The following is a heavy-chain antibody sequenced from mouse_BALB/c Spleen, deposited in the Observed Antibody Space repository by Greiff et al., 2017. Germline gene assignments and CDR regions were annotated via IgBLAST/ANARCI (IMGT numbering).Heavy chain of an antibody. Sequence: EVHLVESGPGLVKPSQSLSLTCTVTGYSITSDYAWNWIRQFPGNKLEWMGYISYSGSTSYNPSLKSRISITRDTSKNQFFLQLNSVTTEDTATYYCADYYYGSSYGWFAYWGQGTLVTVSA. D-gene: IGHD1-1*01. J-gene: IGHJ3*01. V-gene: IGHV3-2*02. CDR3: ADYYYGSSYGWFAY. CDR1: GYSITSDYA. CDR2: ISYSGST.